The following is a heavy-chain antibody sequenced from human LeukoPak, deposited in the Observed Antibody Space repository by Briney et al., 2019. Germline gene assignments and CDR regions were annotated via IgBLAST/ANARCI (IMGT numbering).Heavy chain of an antibody. J-gene: IGHJ4*02. V-gene: IGHV1-46*01. CDR3: ARAVAAGRRFDY. Sequence: MHWVRQAPGQGLEWMGIINPSGGSTTYAQKFQGRVTMTRDTSTSTVYMELSSLRSDDTAVYYCARAVAAGRRFDYWGQGTLVTVSS. CDR2: INPSGGST. D-gene: IGHD6-13*01.